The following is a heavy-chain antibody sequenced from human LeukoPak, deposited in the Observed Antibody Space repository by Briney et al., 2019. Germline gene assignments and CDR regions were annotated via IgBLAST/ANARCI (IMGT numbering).Heavy chain of an antibody. Sequence: GGSLRLSCAASGFTFSSYGMHWVRQAPGKGLEWVSSISSSSDYIFYADSVKGRFTISRDNAQNSLYLQMNSLRVEDTAVYYCASDHYDYVWGSISPTNYFDNWGQGTLVTVSS. CDR2: ISSSSDYI. CDR1: GFTFSSYG. V-gene: IGHV3-21*01. CDR3: ASDHYDYVWGSISPTNYFDN. D-gene: IGHD3-16*01. J-gene: IGHJ4*02.